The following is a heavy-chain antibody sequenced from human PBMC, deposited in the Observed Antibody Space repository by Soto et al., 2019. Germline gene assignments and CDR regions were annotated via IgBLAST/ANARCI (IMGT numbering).Heavy chain of an antibody. D-gene: IGHD2-2*01. CDR2: IDPSDSYT. CDR1: GYSFTSYW. J-gene: IGHJ6*02. Sequence: GESLKISCKGSGYSFTSYWISWVRQMPGKGLEWMGRIDPSDSYTNYSPSFQGHVTISADKSISTAYLQWSSLKASDTAMYYCAITSYCSSTSCFYYYYGMYVWGQGTTVTVSS. V-gene: IGHV5-10-1*01. CDR3: AITSYCSSTSCFYYYYGMYV.